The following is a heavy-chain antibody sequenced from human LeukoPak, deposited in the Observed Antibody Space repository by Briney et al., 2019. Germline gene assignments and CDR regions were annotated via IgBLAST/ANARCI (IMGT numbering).Heavy chain of an antibody. CDR3: ARDQSSGSYYKGYYYYGMDV. J-gene: IGHJ6*02. CDR1: GGSISSGGYY. V-gene: IGHV4-31*03. Sequence: PSETLSLTCTVSGGSISSGGYYWSWIRQHPGKGLEWIGYIYYSGSTYYNPSLKSRVTISVDTSKNQFSLKLSSVTAADTAVYYCARDQSSGSYYKGYYYYGMDVWGQGTTVTVSS. CDR2: IYYSGST. D-gene: IGHD3-10*01.